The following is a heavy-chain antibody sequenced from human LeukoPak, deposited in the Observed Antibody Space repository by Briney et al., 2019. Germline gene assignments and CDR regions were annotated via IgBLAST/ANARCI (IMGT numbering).Heavy chain of an antibody. CDR2: IWYDGSNK. V-gene: IGHV3-33*01. CDR1: GFTFSSYG. Sequence: GGSLRLSCAASGFTFSSYGMHWVRQAPGKGLEWVAVIWYDGSNKYYADSVKGRFTISRDNSRNTLYLQMNSLRAEDTAVYYCARDTSDIVVVVAANDAFDIWGQGTMVTVSS. D-gene: IGHD2-15*01. CDR3: ARDTSDIVVVVAANDAFDI. J-gene: IGHJ3*02.